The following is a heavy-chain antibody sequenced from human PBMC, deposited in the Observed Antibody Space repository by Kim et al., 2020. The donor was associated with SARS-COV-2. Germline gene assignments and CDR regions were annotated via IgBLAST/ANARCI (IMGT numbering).Heavy chain of an antibody. CDR1: GFTFPDYW. D-gene: IGHD3-16*02. Sequence: GGSLRLSCAASGFTFPDYWMTWVRQAPGKGLEWVANIKQDGSEKYYVDSVKGLFTISSDNAKNSLFLQMNSLRAENTAMYYCTRYRPRGYFDYWGQGTRVTVSS. V-gene: IGHV3-7*01. CDR2: IKQDGSEK. CDR3: TRYRPRGYFDY. J-gene: IGHJ4*02.